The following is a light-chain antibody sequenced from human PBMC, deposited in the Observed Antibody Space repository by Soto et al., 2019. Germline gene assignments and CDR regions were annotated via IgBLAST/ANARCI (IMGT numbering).Light chain of an antibody. CDR3: QQSYSSPFT. V-gene: IGKV1-39*01. J-gene: IGKJ3*01. CDR2: AAS. Sequence: DIQMTQSPSSLSASVGDRVTITCRASQGISSYLNWYQQKPGKAPKLLIYAASSLQSGVPSRFSGSGSGTAYTLTISSLEPEDFASYTCQQSYSSPFTFAPGTQVDI. CDR1: QGISSY.